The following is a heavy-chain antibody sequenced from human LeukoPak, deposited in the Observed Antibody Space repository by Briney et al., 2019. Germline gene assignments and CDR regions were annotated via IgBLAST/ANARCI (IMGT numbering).Heavy chain of an antibody. CDR1: GFTFSSYA. CDR3: ARGRKEMATIRYYYYYYMDV. D-gene: IGHD5-24*01. V-gene: IGHV3-30*04. J-gene: IGHJ6*03. CDR2: ISYDGSNK. Sequence: QPGGSLRLSCAASGFTFSSYAMHWVRQAPGKGLEWVAVISYDGSNKYYADSVKGRFTISRDNSKNTLYLQMNSLRAEDTAVYYCARGRKEMATIRYYYYYYMDVWGKGTTVTVSS.